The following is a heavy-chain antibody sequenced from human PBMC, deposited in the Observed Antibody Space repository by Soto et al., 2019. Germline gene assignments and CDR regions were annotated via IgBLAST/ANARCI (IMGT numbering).Heavy chain of an antibody. CDR3: ARVMRISNNWFDP. CDR1: GYTFTGYY. Sequence: GASVKVSCKASGYTFTGYYMHWVRQAPGQGLEWMGWINPNSGGTNYAQKFQGRVTMTRDTSISTAYMELSRLRSDDTAVYYCARVMRISNNWFDPWGQGTLVTVSS. D-gene: IGHD2-15*01. CDR2: INPNSGGT. J-gene: IGHJ5*02. V-gene: IGHV1-2*02.